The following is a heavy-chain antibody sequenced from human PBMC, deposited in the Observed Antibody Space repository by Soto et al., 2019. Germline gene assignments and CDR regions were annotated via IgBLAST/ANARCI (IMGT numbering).Heavy chain of an antibody. D-gene: IGHD3-3*01. J-gene: IGHJ5*02. V-gene: IGHV4-34*01. CDR1: GGSFSGYY. Sequence: PSETLSLTCAVYGGSFSGYYWSWIRQSPGQGLEWIGEINHSGSTNYNPSLKSRITISVDTSKKQSSLKLTSVTAADTAVYYCARGWRFDPWGQGTLVTVSS. CDR3: ARGWRFDP. CDR2: INHSGST.